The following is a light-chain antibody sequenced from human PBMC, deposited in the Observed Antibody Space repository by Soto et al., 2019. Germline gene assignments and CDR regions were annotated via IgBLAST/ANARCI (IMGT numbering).Light chain of an antibody. CDR2: NTS. CDR1: QSINSKS. Sequence: EIVLTQSPGTLSLSPGEGATVSCRVSQSINSKSLVWYQRKFGQAPRLLIYNTSSRATGIPARFSGSGSGTGFALSISMLEPEDFAVYYCQHYGGSFIFGPGTKVDFK. J-gene: IGKJ3*01. CDR3: QHYGGSFI. V-gene: IGKV3-20*01.